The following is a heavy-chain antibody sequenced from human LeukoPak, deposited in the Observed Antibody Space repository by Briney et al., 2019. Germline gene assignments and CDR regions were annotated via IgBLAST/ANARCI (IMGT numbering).Heavy chain of an antibody. Sequence: PSETLSLTCAVYGGSFSSGYYWSWIRQPPGKGPEWIGEINHSGSTNYNPSLKSRVTISVDTSKNQFSLKLSSVTAADTAVYYCARGGNWNYHWFDPWGQGTLVTVSS. CDR1: GGSFSSGYY. J-gene: IGHJ5*02. V-gene: IGHV4-34*01. D-gene: IGHD1-7*01. CDR3: ARGGNWNYHWFDP. CDR2: INHSGST.